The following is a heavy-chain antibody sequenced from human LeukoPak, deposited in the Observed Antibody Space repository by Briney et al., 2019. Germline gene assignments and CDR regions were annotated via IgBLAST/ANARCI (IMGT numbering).Heavy chain of an antibody. CDR2: INSDGSST. CDR3: VRDRGFGADDY. V-gene: IGHV3-74*01. D-gene: IGHD3-10*01. CDR1: GFTFSSYW. J-gene: IGHJ4*02. Sequence: GGSLRLSCAASGFTFSSYWMPWVRQAPGKGLVWVSRINSDGSSTSYADSVKGRFTISRDNAKNSLYLQMSSLRAEDTAVYYCVRDRGFGADDYWGQGTLVTVSS.